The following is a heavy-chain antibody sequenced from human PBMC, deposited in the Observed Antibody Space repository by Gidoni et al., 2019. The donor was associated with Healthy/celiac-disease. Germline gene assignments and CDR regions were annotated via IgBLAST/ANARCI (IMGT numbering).Heavy chain of an antibody. D-gene: IGHD3-16*02. V-gene: IGHV3-23*01. CDR2: ISGSGGST. J-gene: IGHJ4*02. CDR1: GIPFSSYA. Sequence: EVQLLESGGGLVEPGGSLGLSCAASGIPFSSYAMSWVRQAPGNGLDGVAVISGSGGSTCYADSVKGRFTSSRDNSKNTLYLQMNSLRAEDTAVYYCAKIMITFGGVIDIGIDYWGQGTLVTVSS. CDR3: AKIMITFGGVIDIGIDY.